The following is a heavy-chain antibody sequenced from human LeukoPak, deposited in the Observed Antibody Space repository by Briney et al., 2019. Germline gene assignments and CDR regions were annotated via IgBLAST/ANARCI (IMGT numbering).Heavy chain of an antibody. CDR3: ARGLDIDWLPYPCDY. CDR1: GYAFTSYA. V-gene: IGHV1-3*01. J-gene: IGHJ4*02. CDR2: INAGNGNT. D-gene: IGHD3/OR15-3a*01. Sequence: ASVKVSCKASGYAFTSYAMHWVRQAPGQRLEWMGWINAGNGNTKYSQKFQGRVTITRDTSASTAYMELSSLRSEDTAVYYCARGLDIDWLPYPCDYWGQGTLATVSS.